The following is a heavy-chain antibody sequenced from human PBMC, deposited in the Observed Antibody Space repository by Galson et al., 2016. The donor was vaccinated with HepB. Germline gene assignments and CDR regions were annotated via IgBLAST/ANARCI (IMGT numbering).Heavy chain of an antibody. CDR2: IDPSDSYT. Sequence: SLRLSCAASGFTFSSYWMTWVRQAPGKGLEWMGRIDPSDSYTDYSPSFQGHVTTSADKSISTAYLQWSSLKASDTAMYFCARHGGYSGFFFDYWGQGTLVTVSS. CDR1: GFTFSSYW. V-gene: IGHV5-10-1*01. D-gene: IGHD5-12*01. CDR3: ARHGGYSGFFFDY. J-gene: IGHJ4*02.